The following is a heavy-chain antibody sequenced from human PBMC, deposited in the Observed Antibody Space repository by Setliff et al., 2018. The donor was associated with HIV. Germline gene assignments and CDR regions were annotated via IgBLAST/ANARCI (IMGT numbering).Heavy chain of an antibody. CDR2: IYHRGGT. V-gene: IGHV4-59*08. Sequence: LSLTCTVSGGSISSYYWSWIRQPPGKGLEWIGSIYHRGGTYYNPSLKSRVTISVDTSKNQLSLKLSSVTAADTAVYYCARVTRYYDSSGYAFDYWGQGTLVTVSS. J-gene: IGHJ4*02. CDR1: GGSISSYY. D-gene: IGHD3-22*01. CDR3: ARVTRYYDSSGYAFDY.